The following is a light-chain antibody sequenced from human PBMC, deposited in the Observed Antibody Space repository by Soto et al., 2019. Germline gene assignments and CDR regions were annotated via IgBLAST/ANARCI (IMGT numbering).Light chain of an antibody. J-gene: IGLJ2*01. Sequence: QSVLTQPPSVSAAPGQRVTISCSGSSSNIGGNYVSWYQVVPRTAPKLLIYDNHKRHSGVPDRFSGSKSGTLATLGIADLHAGDEAHYYCGTWDINLDTVVFGGGTKLTVL. CDR1: SSNIGGNY. CDR3: GTWDINLDTVV. CDR2: DNH. V-gene: IGLV1-51*01.